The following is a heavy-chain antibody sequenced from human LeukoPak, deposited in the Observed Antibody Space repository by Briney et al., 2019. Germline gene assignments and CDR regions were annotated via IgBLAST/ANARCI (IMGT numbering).Heavy chain of an antibody. D-gene: IGHD6-13*01. V-gene: IGHV4-4*07. J-gene: IGHJ6*03. CDR2: IYTSGST. CDR3: ARDDLHLVRRLGGTTEYYYYYYMDV. CDR1: GGSISSYY. Sequence: PSETLSLTCTVSGGSISSYYWSWIRQPAGKGPEWIGRIYTSGSTNYNPSLKSRVTMSVDTSKNQFSLQLNSVTPEDTAVYYCARDDLHLVRRLGGTTEYYYYYYMDVWGKGTTVTVSS.